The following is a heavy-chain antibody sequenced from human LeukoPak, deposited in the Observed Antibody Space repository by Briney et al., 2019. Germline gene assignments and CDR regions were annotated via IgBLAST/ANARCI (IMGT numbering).Heavy chain of an antibody. J-gene: IGHJ3*02. V-gene: IGHV3-30*18. CDR1: GFTFSSYW. CDR2: ISYDGSNK. Sequence: GGSLRLSCAASGFTFSSYWMHWVRQAPGKGLEWVAVISYDGSNKYYADSVKGRFTISRDNSKNTLYLQMNSLRAEDTAVYYCAKDTSDHAFDIWGQGTMVTVSS. CDR3: AKDTSDHAFDI.